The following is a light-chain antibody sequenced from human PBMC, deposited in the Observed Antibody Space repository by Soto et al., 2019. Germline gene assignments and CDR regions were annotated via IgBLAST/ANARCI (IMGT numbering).Light chain of an antibody. CDR1: SSDVGGYNY. CDR3: SSYTSSSIYV. Sequence: QSALTQPASVSGSPGQSITISCTGTSSDVGGYNYVSWYQQHPGKAPKLMIYEVSDRPSGVSNRFSGSKSGNTASLTISGLQAEHEADYYCSSYTSSSIYVFGTGTKVTGL. CDR2: EVS. J-gene: IGLJ1*01. V-gene: IGLV2-14*01.